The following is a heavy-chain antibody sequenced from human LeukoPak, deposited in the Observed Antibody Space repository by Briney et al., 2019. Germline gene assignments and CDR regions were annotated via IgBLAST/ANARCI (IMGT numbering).Heavy chain of an antibody. D-gene: IGHD3-16*01. CDR1: GYTFTIYG. Sequence: ASVTVSFTASGYTFTIYGISWVRQAPGQGLEWMGWISAYNGNTNYAQKLQGRVTMTTDTSTSTAYMELRSLRSDDTAVYYCARQVRQFGDPYYFDYWGQGTLVTVSS. J-gene: IGHJ4*02. V-gene: IGHV1-18*01. CDR3: ARQVRQFGDPYYFDY. CDR2: ISAYNGNT.